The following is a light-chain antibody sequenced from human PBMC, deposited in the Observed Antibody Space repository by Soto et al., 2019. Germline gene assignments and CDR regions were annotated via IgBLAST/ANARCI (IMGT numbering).Light chain of an antibody. CDR3: QQYGSSPVT. V-gene: IGKV3-20*01. CDR2: GAS. Sequence: EIVLSQSPGTLSLSPGERATLSCRASQSVSSNYLVWSQQKPGQAPRLLIYGASSRPTGIPDRFSGSRSGRDFTLTISRLEAEDFAVYYRQQYGSSPVTFGQGTKVDIK. J-gene: IGKJ1*01. CDR1: QSVSSNY.